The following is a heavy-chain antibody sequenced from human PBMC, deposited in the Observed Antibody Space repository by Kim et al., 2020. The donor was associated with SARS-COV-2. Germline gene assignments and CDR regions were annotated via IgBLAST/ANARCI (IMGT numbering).Heavy chain of an antibody. CDR2: IYYSGST. CDR3: ARFSLDYGGNEQGRRYYYGMDV. D-gene: IGHD4-17*01. CDR1: GGSISSGGYY. V-gene: IGHV4-31*03. J-gene: IGHJ6*02. Sequence: SETLSLTCTVSGGSISSGGYYWSWIRQHPGKGLEWIGYIYYSGSTYYNPSLKSRVTISVDTSKNQFSLKLSSVTAADTAVYYCARFSLDYGGNEQGRRYYYGMDVWGQGTTVTVSS.